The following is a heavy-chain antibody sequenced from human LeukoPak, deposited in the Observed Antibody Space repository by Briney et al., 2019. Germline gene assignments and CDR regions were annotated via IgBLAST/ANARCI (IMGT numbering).Heavy chain of an antibody. Sequence: ASVKVSCKASGYTFTSYAMNWVRQAPGQGLEWMGWINTNTGNPTYAQGFTGRFVFSLDTSVSTAYLQISSLKAEDTAVYYCARDGSRAYYYDSSGYYYYDYWGQGTLVTVSS. CDR1: GYTFTSYA. CDR2: INTNTGNP. D-gene: IGHD3-22*01. V-gene: IGHV7-4-1*02. J-gene: IGHJ4*02. CDR3: ARDGSRAYYYDSSGYYYYDY.